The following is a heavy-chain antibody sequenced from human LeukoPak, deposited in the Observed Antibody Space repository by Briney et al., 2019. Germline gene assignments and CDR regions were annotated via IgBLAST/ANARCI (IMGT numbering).Heavy chain of an antibody. D-gene: IGHD4-17*01. CDR3: AKNAPDDYGDAFDI. CDR1: GFTFSNHG. Sequence: PGGSLRLSCAASGFTFSNHGMNWVRQAPGKGLEWLSGVSPPGGGTYYADSVKGRFTISRDNSKNTLYLQMNSLRAEDTAVYYCAKNAPDDYGDAFDIWGQGTMVTVSS. CDR2: VSPPGGGT. V-gene: IGHV3-23*01. J-gene: IGHJ3*02.